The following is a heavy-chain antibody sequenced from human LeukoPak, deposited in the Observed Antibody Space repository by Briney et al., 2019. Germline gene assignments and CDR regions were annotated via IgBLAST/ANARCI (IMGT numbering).Heavy chain of an antibody. Sequence: GGSLRLFCAVSGFTFSSYAMSWVRQAPGKGLEWVSAISGSGGSTYYADSVKGRFTISRDNSKNTLYLQMNSLRAEDTAVYYCAKDLVRGLFDYWGQGTLVTVSS. CDR3: AKDLVRGLFDY. CDR2: ISGSGGST. V-gene: IGHV3-23*01. J-gene: IGHJ4*02. D-gene: IGHD3-10*01. CDR1: GFTFSSYA.